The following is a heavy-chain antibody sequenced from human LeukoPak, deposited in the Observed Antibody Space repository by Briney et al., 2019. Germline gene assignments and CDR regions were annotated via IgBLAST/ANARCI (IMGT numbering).Heavy chain of an antibody. Sequence: PGRSLRLSCAASGFTFSSYAMHWVRPAPGKGLEGVAVISYDGSNKYYADSVKGRFTISRDNSKNTLYLQMTSLRAEDTAVYYCARDLYGSGDYWGQGTLVTVSS. CDR3: ARDLYGSGDY. J-gene: IGHJ4*02. D-gene: IGHD6-19*01. CDR1: GFTFSSYA. V-gene: IGHV3-30-3*01. CDR2: ISYDGSNK.